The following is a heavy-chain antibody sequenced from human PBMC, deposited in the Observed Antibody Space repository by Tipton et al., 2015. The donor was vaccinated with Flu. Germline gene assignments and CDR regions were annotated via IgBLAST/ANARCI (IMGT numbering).Heavy chain of an antibody. V-gene: IGHV3-21*01. CDR3: ARGLLWDVAGDDAFDI. D-gene: IGHD1-26*01. J-gene: IGHJ3*02. CDR1: GFTFSSYS. Sequence: SLRLSCAASGFTFSSYSMNWVRQAPGKGLEWVSSISSSSSYIYYADSVKGRFTISRDDAKNSLYLQMNSLRAEDTAVYYCARGLLWDVAGDDAFDIWGQGTIVTVSS. CDR2: ISSSSSYI.